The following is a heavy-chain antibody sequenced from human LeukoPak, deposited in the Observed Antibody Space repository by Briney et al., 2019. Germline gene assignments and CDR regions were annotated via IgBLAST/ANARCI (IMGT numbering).Heavy chain of an antibody. V-gene: IGHV3-23*01. CDR2: ITASGTAM. CDR3: AKVGGRTE. CDR1: GFTFSSYS. D-gene: IGHD3/OR15-3a*01. J-gene: IGHJ4*02. Sequence: TGGSLRLSCAASGFTFSSYSMNWVRQAPGKGLEWVSHITASGTAMFYADSVKGRFTISRDNSKNTLYLQMNSLRAEDTAVYYCAKVGGRTEWGQGTLVTVSS.